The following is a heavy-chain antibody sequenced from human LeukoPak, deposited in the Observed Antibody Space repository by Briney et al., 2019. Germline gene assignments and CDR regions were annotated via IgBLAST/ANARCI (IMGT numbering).Heavy chain of an antibody. J-gene: IGHJ6*03. V-gene: IGHV3-30*02. Sequence: GGSLRLSCAASGFTFSSYAMSWVRQAPGKGLEWVAFIRYDGSNKYYADSVKGRFTISRDNSKNTLYLQMNSLRAEDTAVYYCAKEGRTTVVTPGFDYYYYMDVWGKGTTVTVSS. CDR3: AKEGRTTVVTPGFDYYYYMDV. CDR1: GFTFSSYA. D-gene: IGHD4-23*01. CDR2: IRYDGSNK.